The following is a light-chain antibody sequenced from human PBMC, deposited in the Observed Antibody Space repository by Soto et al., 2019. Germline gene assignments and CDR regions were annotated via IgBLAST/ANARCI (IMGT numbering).Light chain of an antibody. CDR2: SGY. Sequence: LVVTRSQVHMSLSPWALATPSCRASQSVSSCVAWYQHKPGQAPKLVVYSGYKRSRGIPSRFSGSGSGTDFTLTISRLEPEDFAVYYCQQYGSSGTFGQGTKVDIK. V-gene: IGKV3-20*01. J-gene: IGKJ1*01. CDR3: QQYGSSGT. CDR1: QSVSSC.